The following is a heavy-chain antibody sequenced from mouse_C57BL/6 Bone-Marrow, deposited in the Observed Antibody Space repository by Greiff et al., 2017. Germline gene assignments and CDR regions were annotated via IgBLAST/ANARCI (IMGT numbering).Heavy chain of an antibody. CDR1: GFAFSSSW. Sequence: QVQLQQSGPELVKPGASVKIPCKASGFAFSSSWMNWVKQRPGKGLEWIGRMYPGDGDTNYNGKFKGKATLTADKSSSTAYMQLSNLTSEDSAVCFCSSNYYGRDYWGQGTTLTVSS. V-gene: IGHV1-82*01. CDR2: MYPGDGDT. D-gene: IGHD1-1*01. J-gene: IGHJ2*01. CDR3: SSNYYGRDY.